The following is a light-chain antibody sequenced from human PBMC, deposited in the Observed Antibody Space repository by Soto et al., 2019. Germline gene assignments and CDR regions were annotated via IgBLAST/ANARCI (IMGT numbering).Light chain of an antibody. Sequence: DIQMTQSPSSLSASVGDRVTITCQASQDISHYLNWYQQKPGKAPKLLVYDASNLEAGAPSRFSGSESGTDFSLTISSLQPEDIATYYCQQFDDLPITFGQGTRLEIK. CDR3: QQFDDLPIT. CDR2: DAS. V-gene: IGKV1-33*01. CDR1: QDISHY. J-gene: IGKJ5*01.